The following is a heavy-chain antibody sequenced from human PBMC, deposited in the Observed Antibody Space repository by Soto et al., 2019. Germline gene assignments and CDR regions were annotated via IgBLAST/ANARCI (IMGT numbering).Heavy chain of an antibody. V-gene: IGHV3-30-3*01. CDR3: ARTPSRVLIAVAGFLDY. Sequence: QVQLVESGGGVVQPGRSLRLSCAASGFTFSSYAMHWVRQAPGKGLEWVAVISYDGSNKYYADSVKGRFTISRDNSKNTLYLQMNSLRAEDTAVYYCARTPSRVLIAVAGFLDYWGQGTLVTVSS. D-gene: IGHD6-19*01. CDR1: GFTFSSYA. CDR2: ISYDGSNK. J-gene: IGHJ4*02.